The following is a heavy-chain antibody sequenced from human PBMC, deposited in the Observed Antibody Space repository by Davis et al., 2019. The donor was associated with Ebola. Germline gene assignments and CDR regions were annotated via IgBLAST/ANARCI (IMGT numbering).Heavy chain of an antibody. CDR3: ARDVYYDSSGYPYY. CDR1: GGTFSSYA. CDR2: IIPIFGTA. V-gene: IGHV1-69*13. J-gene: IGHJ4*02. Sequence: SVKVSCKASGGTFSSYAISWVRQAPGQGLEWMGGIIPIFGTANYAQKFQGRVTITADESTSTAYMELSSLRSEDTAVYYCARDVYYDSSGYPYYWGQGTLVTVSS. D-gene: IGHD3-22*01.